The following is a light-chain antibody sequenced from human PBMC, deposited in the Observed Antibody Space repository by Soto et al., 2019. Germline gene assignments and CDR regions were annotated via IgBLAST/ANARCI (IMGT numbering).Light chain of an antibody. Sequence: IQMTQSPSTLSASVGDSVTITCRASQSIRSWLAWYQQRPGKAPKLLIYDASTLEGGVPSRFSASGSGTDFSLTITNLQPDDFATYYCQQYNSYPLTFGGGTKVDIK. CDR2: DAS. CDR3: QQYNSYPLT. V-gene: IGKV1-5*01. CDR1: QSIRSW. J-gene: IGKJ4*01.